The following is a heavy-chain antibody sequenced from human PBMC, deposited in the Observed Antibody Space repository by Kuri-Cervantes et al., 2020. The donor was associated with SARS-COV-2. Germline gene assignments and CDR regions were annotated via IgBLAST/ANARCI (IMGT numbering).Heavy chain of an antibody. Sequence: ASVKVSCKASGYTFTSYDINWVRQATGQGLEWMGWMNPNSGNTGYARKFQGRVTITRNTSISTAYMELSSLRAEDTAVYYCARSQYYHYYYYMDVWGKGTTVTVSS. D-gene: IGHD2/OR15-2a*01. CDR2: MNPNSGNT. V-gene: IGHV1-8*03. CDR1: GYTFTSYD. J-gene: IGHJ6*03. CDR3: ARSQYYHYYYYMDV.